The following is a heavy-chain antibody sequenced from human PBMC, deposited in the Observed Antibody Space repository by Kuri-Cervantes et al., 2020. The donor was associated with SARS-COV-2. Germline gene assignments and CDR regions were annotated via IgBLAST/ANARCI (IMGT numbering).Heavy chain of an antibody. CDR2: ISGSGGST. CDR1: ALDIRSEY. CDR3: ARAVRFLEWLPGDYFDY. D-gene: IGHD3-3*01. J-gene: IGHJ4*02. V-gene: IGHV3-23*01. Sequence: AGTLCLTCAASALDIRSEYMTWVRQAPGKGLEWVSAISGSGGSTYYADSVKGRFTISRDNSKNTLYLQMNSLRAEDTAVDYCARAVRFLEWLPGDYFDYWGQGTLVTVSS.